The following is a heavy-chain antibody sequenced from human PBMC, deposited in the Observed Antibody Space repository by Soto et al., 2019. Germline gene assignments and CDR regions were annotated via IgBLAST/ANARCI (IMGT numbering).Heavy chain of an antibody. Sequence: QVQLVESGGGVVQPGRSLRLSCVASRFTFINYAMHWVRQAPGKGLEWVAVISYDGRNRDYADSVKGRFTISRDNSKNTLYLQMYSLRAEDTAVYYCARDPDLTVTNLPAYSMDVWGQGTTVTVSS. CDR2: ISYDGRNR. CDR1: RFTFINYA. J-gene: IGHJ6*02. V-gene: IGHV3-30*04. CDR3: ARDPDLTVTNLPAYSMDV. D-gene: IGHD4-17*01.